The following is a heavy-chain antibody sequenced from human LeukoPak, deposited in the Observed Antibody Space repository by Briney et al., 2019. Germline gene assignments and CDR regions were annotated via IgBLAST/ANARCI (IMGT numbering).Heavy chain of an antibody. CDR3: AKDEATSGGGLAS. V-gene: IGHV3-53*01. J-gene: IGHJ4*02. Sequence: PGGALRLSCAASGFSVSGTHMSWVRQAPGKGPGLVSAMYTGGTTYYADSVQGRFTIYRDNSKNTLYLQMNSLRAEDTAVYYCAKDEATSGGGLASWGQGTLVSVSS. CDR2: MYTGGTT. CDR1: GFSVSGTH. D-gene: IGHD3-16*01.